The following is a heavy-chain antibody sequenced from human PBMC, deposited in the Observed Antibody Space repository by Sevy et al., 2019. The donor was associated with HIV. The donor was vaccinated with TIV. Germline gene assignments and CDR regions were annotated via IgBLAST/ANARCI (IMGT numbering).Heavy chain of an antibody. J-gene: IGHJ4*02. D-gene: IGHD2-15*01. CDR2: IWYDGSNK. V-gene: IGHV3-33*01. CDR1: GFTFSSYG. Sequence: GGSLRLSCAASGFTFSSYGMHWVRQAPGKGLEWVAVIWYDGSNKYYADSVKGRFTISRDNSKNTLYLQMNSLRAEDKVVYYCASQGYCSGGSCYRYFDYWGQGTLVTVSS. CDR3: ASQGYCSGGSCYRYFDY.